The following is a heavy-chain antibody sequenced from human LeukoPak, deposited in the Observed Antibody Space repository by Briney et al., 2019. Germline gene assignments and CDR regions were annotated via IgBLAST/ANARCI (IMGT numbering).Heavy chain of an antibody. J-gene: IGHJ4*02. CDR3: ARSYDSSGYYYEGGAFDY. V-gene: IGHV4-34*01. CDR2: INHSGST. D-gene: IGHD3-22*01. CDR1: GGSFSGYY. Sequence: SETLSLTCAVYGGSFSGYYWSWIRQPPGKGLEWIGEINHSGSTNYNPSLKSRVTMSVDTSKNQFSLKLSSVTAADTAVYYCARSYDSSGYYYEGGAFDYWGQGTLVTVSS.